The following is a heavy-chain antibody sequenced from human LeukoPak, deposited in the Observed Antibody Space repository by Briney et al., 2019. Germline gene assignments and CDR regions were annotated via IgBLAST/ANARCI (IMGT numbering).Heavy chain of an antibody. D-gene: IGHD3-22*01. Sequence: GASVKVSCKAFGYTFTSNYMHWVRQAPGQGPEWMGVISPSGGSTTYAQKFQGRVTLTRDMSTSTDYLELSSLRSDDTAVYYCASQGYYYDNSGYYSDYWGQGTLVTVSS. CDR2: ISPSGGST. V-gene: IGHV1-46*01. CDR3: ASQGYYYDNSGYYSDY. CDR1: GYTFTSNY. J-gene: IGHJ4*02.